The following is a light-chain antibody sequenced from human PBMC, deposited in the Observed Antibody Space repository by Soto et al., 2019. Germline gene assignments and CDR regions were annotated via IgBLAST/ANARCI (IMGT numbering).Light chain of an antibody. J-gene: IGKJ4*01. V-gene: IGKV1D-12*01. CDR1: QGISSW. CDR3: QQADSFPLT. Sequence: DIQMTQSPSSVSASVGDRGIITCRASQGISSWLVWYQQILGEAPKLLIFAASRLQSGVPSRFSGSGSGTDFTLTISSLQPEDFGTYLCQQADSFPLTFGGGTKVEIK. CDR2: AAS.